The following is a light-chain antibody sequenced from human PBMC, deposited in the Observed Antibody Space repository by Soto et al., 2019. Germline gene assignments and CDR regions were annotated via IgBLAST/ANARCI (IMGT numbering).Light chain of an antibody. V-gene: IGKV3-20*01. CDR3: QQYGSSPHT. CDR2: GAS. CDR1: QSVSGSY. Sequence: EIVLTQSPGTLSLSPGERATLSCRASQSVSGSYLAWYQQKPGQAPRLLIYGASSRATGIPDRFSGSGSGTDFTLTISRLEPEDFAVYYCQQYGSSPHTFGRGTKV. J-gene: IGKJ4*01.